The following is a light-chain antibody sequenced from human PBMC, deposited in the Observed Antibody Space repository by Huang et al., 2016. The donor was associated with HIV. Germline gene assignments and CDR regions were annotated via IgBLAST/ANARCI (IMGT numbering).Light chain of an antibody. V-gene: IGKV3-15*01. CDR1: QNIGDN. J-gene: IGKJ3*01. Sequence: EIVMTQSPATLSVSPGERATLSCRASQNIGDNLTWYQHKPGQAPRLLIYGAYTRTTGIPTMFSGSGSGTEFTLTISGLESEDFAVYYCQQFNNWPPRFTFGPGTTVDVK. CDR3: QQFNNWPPRFT. CDR2: GAY.